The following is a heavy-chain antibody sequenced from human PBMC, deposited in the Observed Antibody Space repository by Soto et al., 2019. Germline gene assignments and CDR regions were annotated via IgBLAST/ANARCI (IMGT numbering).Heavy chain of an antibody. Sequence: EVQLVESGGGLVKPGGSLRLSCAASGFAFSSYSMNWVRQAPGKGLEWVAFITIRSSYIYYADSVRGRFTVSRDNAKDSLYLQMDGLRAEDTAVYDGARDDVWLVLDSWGQGTLVTVSS. CDR2: ITIRSSYI. CDR3: ARDDVWLVLDS. J-gene: IGHJ4*02. V-gene: IGHV3-21*06. CDR1: GFAFSSYS. D-gene: IGHD6-19*01.